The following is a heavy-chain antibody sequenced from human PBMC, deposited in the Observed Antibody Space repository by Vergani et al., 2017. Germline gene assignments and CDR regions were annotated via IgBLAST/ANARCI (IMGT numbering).Heavy chain of an antibody. J-gene: IGHJ3*02. Sequence: EVQLVESGGGLVQPGGSLRLSCAASGFTFSSYAMHWVRQAPGKGLEYVSAISSNGGSTYYANSVKGRFTISRDNSKNTLYLQMGSMRAEDMAVYYCARGYCSTSGGWSGGTFDIGGQGTMVTVSS. CDR2: ISSNGGST. CDR1: GFTFSSYA. D-gene: IGHD2-2*01. CDR3: ARGYCSTSGGWSGGTFDI. V-gene: IGHV3-64*01.